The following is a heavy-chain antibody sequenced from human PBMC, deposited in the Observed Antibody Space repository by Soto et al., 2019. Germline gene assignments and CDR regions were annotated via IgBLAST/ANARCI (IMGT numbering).Heavy chain of an antibody. CDR3: ARSIAVAEAADH. CDR1: GFSVSSYA. J-gene: IGHJ4*02. D-gene: IGHD6-19*01. V-gene: IGHV3-30-3*01. Sequence: QELVVESGGGVVQPGRSLRLSCAASGFSVSSYAMHWVRQAPGKGLEWVALISYDGSNEYHADSVKGRFTISRDTSKNPPYLPMTSVRAEDTAVYFCARSIAVAEAADHWGQGTLVTVSS. CDR2: ISYDGSNE.